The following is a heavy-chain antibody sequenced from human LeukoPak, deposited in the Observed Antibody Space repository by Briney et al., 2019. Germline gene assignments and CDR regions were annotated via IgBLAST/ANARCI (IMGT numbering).Heavy chain of an antibody. J-gene: IGHJ3*02. CDR2: IIPIFGTA. CDR3: ATPPRGYSSAFDI. V-gene: IGHV1-69*13. D-gene: IGHD5-18*01. Sequence: ASVKVSCKASGGTFSSDAISWVRQAPGQGLEWMGGIIPIFGTANYAQKFQGRVTITADESTSTASMELSSLRSEDTAVYYCATPPRGYSSAFDIWGQGTMVTVSS. CDR1: GGTFSSDA.